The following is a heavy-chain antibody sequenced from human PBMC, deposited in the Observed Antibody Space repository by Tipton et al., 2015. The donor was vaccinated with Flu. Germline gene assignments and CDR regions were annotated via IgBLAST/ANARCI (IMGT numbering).Heavy chain of an antibody. CDR1: GYSFTSYW. J-gene: IGHJ6*02. CDR3: AGHVPMVYAVENNYYGMDV. D-gene: IGHD2-8*01. V-gene: IGHV5-51*01. Sequence: VQLVQSGAEVKKPGESLKISCKGSGYSFTSYWIGWVRQMPGKGLEWMGIIYPGDSDTRYSPSFQGQVTISADKSISTAYLQWSSLKASDTAMYYCAGHVPMVYAVENNYYGMDVWGQGTTATVSS. CDR2: IYPGDSDT.